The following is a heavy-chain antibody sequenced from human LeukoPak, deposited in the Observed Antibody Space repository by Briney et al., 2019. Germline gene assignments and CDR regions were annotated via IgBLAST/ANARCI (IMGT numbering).Heavy chain of an antibody. CDR1: GAFISNYY. J-gene: IGHJ2*01. V-gene: IGHV4-4*07. CDR2: IYSSSGTT. CDR3: ARDRFDTSVDGHWFFDL. D-gene: IGHD3-22*01. Sequence: SETLSLTCTVSGAFISNYYWSWIRQSAGRGLEWIGRIYSSSGTTNYNPALKGRVTMSVDTSKDQFSLTLISVTAADTAVYYCARDRFDTSVDGHWFFDLWGRGTLVTVSS.